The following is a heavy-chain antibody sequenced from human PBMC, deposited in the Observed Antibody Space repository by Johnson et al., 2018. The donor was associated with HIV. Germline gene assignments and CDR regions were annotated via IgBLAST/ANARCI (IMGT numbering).Heavy chain of an antibody. CDR3: ARGVKQQLSVVDAFGI. V-gene: IGHV3-30*19. D-gene: IGHD6-13*01. CDR1: GFTFSSYG. Sequence: QVQLVESGGGVVQPGRSLRLSCAASGFTFSSYGMHWVRQAPGKGLEWVAVISYDGSNKYYADSAKGRFNISRDNSRNTLFLQMNSLRVEDTAAYYCARGVKQQLSVVDAFGIWGQGTMVTVSS. J-gene: IGHJ3*02. CDR2: ISYDGSNK.